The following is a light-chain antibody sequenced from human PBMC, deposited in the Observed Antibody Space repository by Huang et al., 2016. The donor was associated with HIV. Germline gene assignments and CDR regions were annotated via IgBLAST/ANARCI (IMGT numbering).Light chain of an antibody. CDR1: QSVSRD. CDR2: DAS. Sequence: EIVLTQSPATLSLSPGERATLSCRASQSVSRDLAWYQQKPGQAPRRLIYDASNRATGIPARFSGSGSGTDFTLTISSLEPEDFAVYYCQQRSNWPRTFGQGTKLEIK. J-gene: IGKJ2*01. CDR3: QQRSNWPRT. V-gene: IGKV3-11*01.